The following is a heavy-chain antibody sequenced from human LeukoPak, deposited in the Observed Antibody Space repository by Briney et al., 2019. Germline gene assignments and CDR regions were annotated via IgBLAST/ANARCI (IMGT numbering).Heavy chain of an antibody. Sequence: GRSLRLSCTASGFTFGGYVMSWFRQAPGKGLEWVGIIRSKAYGGTTEYAASVKGRFTISRDDSKSIAYVQMNSLKTEDTAVYYCTSQKDYYGSGSYWTFDPWGQGTLVTVSS. J-gene: IGHJ5*02. V-gene: IGHV3-49*03. CDR1: GFTFGGYV. CDR2: IRSKAYGGTT. D-gene: IGHD3-10*01. CDR3: TSQKDYYGSGSYWTFDP.